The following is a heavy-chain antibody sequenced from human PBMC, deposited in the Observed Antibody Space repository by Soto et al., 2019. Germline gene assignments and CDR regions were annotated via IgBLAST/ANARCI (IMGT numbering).Heavy chain of an antibody. CDR2: VESSGST. CDR1: GGSISTTY. V-gene: IGHV4-59*01. CDR3: ERDEGYRRSWKYNYYGMDV. D-gene: IGHD6-13*01. J-gene: IGHJ6*02. Sequence: ERLSRTCRVSGGSISTTYWSWIRQPPGKGLEWIGYVESSGSTNYNPSLKSRVTMSVDTSRNQVSLKLSSVTAADTAVYYCERDEGYRRSWKYNYYGMDVWGRGTKVTVYS.